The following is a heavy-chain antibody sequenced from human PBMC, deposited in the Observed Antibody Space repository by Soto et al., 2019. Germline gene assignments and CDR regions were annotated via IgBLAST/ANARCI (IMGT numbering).Heavy chain of an antibody. CDR1: GGTFSSYA. D-gene: IGHD1-26*01. CDR2: IIPIFGTA. Sequence: AASVKVSCKASGGTFSSYAISWVRQAPGQGLEWMGGIIPIFGTANYAQKFQGRVTITADESTSTAYMELSSLRSEDTAVYYCARQDGGSLYYYYGMDVWGQGTTVTVSS. V-gene: IGHV1-69*13. J-gene: IGHJ6*02. CDR3: ARQDGGSLYYYYGMDV.